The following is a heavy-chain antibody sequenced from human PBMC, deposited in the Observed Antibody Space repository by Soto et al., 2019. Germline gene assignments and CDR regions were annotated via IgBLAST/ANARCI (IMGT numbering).Heavy chain of an antibody. CDR1: GDSMTGAN. D-gene: IGHD4-17*01. V-gene: IGHV4-59*01. Sequence: SXTLSLTCSVSGDSMTGANWGWFRQSPEKGLQWLGYIDYSGRTNYNPSLRSRITITIDTSSNQFSLNLASVTAADAAVYYCTRARYGDHFDSWGQGTLVTVSS. J-gene: IGHJ4*02. CDR3: TRARYGDHFDS. CDR2: IDYSGRT.